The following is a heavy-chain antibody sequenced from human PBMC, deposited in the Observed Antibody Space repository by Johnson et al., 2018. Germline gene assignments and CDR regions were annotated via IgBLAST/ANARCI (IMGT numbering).Heavy chain of an antibody. CDR3: TTGGDV. J-gene: IGHJ3*01. CDR1: EFSFREAY. Sequence: EVQLLESGGGLVKPGGSLRLSCVASEFSFREAYMNWVRQTPGKGLEWLGRIKTTIDGGPTEYAASVKGRFFISRDDSKNTLYLQMNNLEPEDTAVYFCTTGGDVWGQGTLVTVSS. CDR2: IKTTIDGGPT. V-gene: IGHV3-15*01.